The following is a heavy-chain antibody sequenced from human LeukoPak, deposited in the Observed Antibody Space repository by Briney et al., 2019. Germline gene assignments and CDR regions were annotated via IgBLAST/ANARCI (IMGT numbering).Heavy chain of an antibody. V-gene: IGHV4-59*01. CDR2: IYYSGST. CDR3: ARAAPGYDSSGYYSS. CDR1: GGSISSYY. J-gene: IGHJ5*02. D-gene: IGHD3-22*01. Sequence: SETLSLTCTVSGGSISSYYWSWIRQPPGKGLEWIGHIYYSGSTNYNPSLKSRVTISVDTSKNQFSLKLSSVTAADTAVYYCARAAPGYDSSGYYSSWGQGTLVTVSS.